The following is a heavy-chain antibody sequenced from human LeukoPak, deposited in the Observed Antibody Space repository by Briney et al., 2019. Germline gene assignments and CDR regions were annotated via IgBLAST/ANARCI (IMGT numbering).Heavy chain of an antibody. D-gene: IGHD3-10*01. V-gene: IGHV1-46*01. Sequence: ASVTVSCKASGYTFTSYYMHWVRQAPGQGLEWMGIINPSGGSTSYAQKFQGRVTMTRDTSTSTVYMELSSLRSEDTAVYYCARDYYGSGSYYGMDVWGQGTTVTVSS. CDR2: INPSGGST. J-gene: IGHJ6*02. CDR1: GYTFTSYY. CDR3: ARDYYGSGSYYGMDV.